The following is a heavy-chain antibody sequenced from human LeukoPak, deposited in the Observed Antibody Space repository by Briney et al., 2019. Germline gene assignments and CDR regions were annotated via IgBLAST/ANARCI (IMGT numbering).Heavy chain of an antibody. V-gene: IGHV4-39*01. J-gene: IGHJ4*02. Sequence: PSETLSLTCTVSGGSISSSSYYWGWIRQPPGKGLAWIGSIYYSGSTYYNPSLKSRVTISVDTSKNQFSLKLSSVTAADTAVYYCARPTGGYYHFDYWGQGTLVTVSS. CDR2: IYYSGST. D-gene: IGHD3-22*01. CDR1: GGSISSSSYY. CDR3: ARPTGGYYHFDY.